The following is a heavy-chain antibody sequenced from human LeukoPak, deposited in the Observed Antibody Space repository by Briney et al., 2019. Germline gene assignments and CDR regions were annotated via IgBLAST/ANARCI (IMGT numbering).Heavy chain of an antibody. CDR1: GGTFSSYA. J-gene: IGHJ3*02. CDR2: IIPILGIA. Sequence: ASVKVSCKASGGTFSSYAISWVRQAPGQGLEWMGRIIPILGIANYAQKLQGRVTMTTDTSTSTAYMELRSLRSDDTAVYYCARDGAMVPGDAFDIWGQGTMVTVSS. D-gene: IGHD4/OR15-4a*01. V-gene: IGHV1-69*04. CDR3: ARDGAMVPGDAFDI.